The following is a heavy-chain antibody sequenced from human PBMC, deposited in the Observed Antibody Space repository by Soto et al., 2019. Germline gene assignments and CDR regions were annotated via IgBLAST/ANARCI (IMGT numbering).Heavy chain of an antibody. Sequence: GESLNISCAASGFTFSSYAMSWVRQAPGKRLEWVSAIRGSGGSTYYADSVKGRFTISRDNSKTTLYLQMNSLRAEDTAVYYCAKDPERVTMIVVAKGSAGIAFDIWGQGTMVTVSS. V-gene: IGHV3-23*01. J-gene: IGHJ3*02. D-gene: IGHD3-22*01. CDR1: GFTFSSYA. CDR2: IRGSGGST. CDR3: AKDPERVTMIVVAKGSAGIAFDI.